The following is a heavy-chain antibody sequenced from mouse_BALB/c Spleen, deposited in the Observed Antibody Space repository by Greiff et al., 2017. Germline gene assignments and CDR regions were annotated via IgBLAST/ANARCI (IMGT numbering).Heavy chain of an antibody. D-gene: IGHD2-1*01. CDR1: GDSIPSGY. Sequence: EVQLVESGPRLVKPSQTLSLTCSVTGDSIPSGYWTWLRNFPGTKLEYMGYISYSGSTYYNPSLKSRISINRATSKNQYYLQLNAGTTEHTATDYCARLGYGNDFDDWGQGTTLTVSS. J-gene: IGHJ2*01. CDR3: ARLGYGNDFDD. V-gene: IGHV3-8*02. CDR2: ISYSGST.